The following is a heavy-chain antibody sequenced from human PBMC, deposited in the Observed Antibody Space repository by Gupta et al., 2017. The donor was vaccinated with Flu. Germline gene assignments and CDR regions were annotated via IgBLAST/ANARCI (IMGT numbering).Heavy chain of an antibody. V-gene: IGHV3-23*01. Sequence: EVQLLESGGGLVQPGGSLRLSCAASGFTFSSYAMSWVRQAPGKGLEWVSAISGSGGSTYYADSVKGRFTISRDNSKNTLYLQMNSLRAEDTAVYYCAKYIVVVPAAIYYYYGMDVWGQGTTVTVSS. CDR2: ISGSGGST. J-gene: IGHJ6*02. CDR3: AKYIVVVPAAIYYYYGMDV. CDR1: GFTFSSYA. D-gene: IGHD2-2*01.